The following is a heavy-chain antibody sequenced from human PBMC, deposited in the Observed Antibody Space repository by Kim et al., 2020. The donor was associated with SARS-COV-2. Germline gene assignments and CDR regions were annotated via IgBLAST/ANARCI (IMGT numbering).Heavy chain of an antibody. CDR2: ISYDGSNK. Sequence: GGSLRLSCAASGFTFSSYGMHWVRQAPGKGLEWVAVISYDGSNKYYADSVKGRFTISRDNSKNTLYLQMNSLRAEDTAVYYCAKILSVISSTPTFDYWGQGTLVTVSS. CDR1: GFTFSSYG. V-gene: IGHV3-30*18. D-gene: IGHD3-16*02. J-gene: IGHJ4*02. CDR3: AKILSVISSTPTFDY.